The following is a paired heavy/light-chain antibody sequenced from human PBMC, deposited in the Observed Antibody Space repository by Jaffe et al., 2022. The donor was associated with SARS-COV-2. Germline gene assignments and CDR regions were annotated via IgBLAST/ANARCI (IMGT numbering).Heavy chain of an antibody. D-gene: IGHD5-18*01. CDR1: GFTFSSYS. CDR3: ARGCQYKSRIQLWLEGLGDYYGMDV. Sequence: EVQLVESGGGLVKPGGSLRLSCAASGFTFSSYSMNWVRQAPGKGLEWVSSISSSSSYIYYADSVKGRFTISRDNAKNSLYLQMNSLRAEDTAVYYCARGCQYKSRIQLWLEGLGDYYGMDVWGQGTTVTVSS. V-gene: IGHV3-21*01. CDR2: ISSSSSYI. J-gene: IGHJ6*02.
Light chain of an antibody. V-gene: IGKV2-28*01. J-gene: IGKJ4*01. CDR3: MQALQTLLT. Sequence: DIVMTQSPLSLPVTPGEPASISCRSSQSLLHSNGYNYLDWYLQKPGQSPQLLIYLGSNRASGVPDRFSGSGSGTDFTLKISRVEAEDVGVYYCMQALQTLLTFGGGTKVEIK. CDR1: QSLLHSNGYNY. CDR2: LGS.